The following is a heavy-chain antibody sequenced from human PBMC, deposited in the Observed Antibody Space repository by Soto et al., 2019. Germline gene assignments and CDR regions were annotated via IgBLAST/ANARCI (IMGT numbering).Heavy chain of an antibody. CDR1: GFTFSSYA. CDR2: ISGSGGSR. D-gene: IGHD3-10*01. CDR3: AKCTYGYWYFDL. V-gene: IGHV3-23*01. Sequence: EVQLLDSGGGLVQPGGSLRLSCAASGFTFSSYAMTWVRQAPGKGLEWVSSISGSGGSRYYADSVKGRFTISRDQSKNTLYLQMNSLRVEDTAVYYCAKCTYGYWYFDLWGRGTLVTVSS. J-gene: IGHJ2*01.